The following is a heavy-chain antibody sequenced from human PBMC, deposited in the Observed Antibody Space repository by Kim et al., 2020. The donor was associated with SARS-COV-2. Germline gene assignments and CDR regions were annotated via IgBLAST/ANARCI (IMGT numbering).Heavy chain of an antibody. V-gene: IGHV1-3*01. CDR3: ATSRVVVPAFGF. J-gene: IGHJ3*01. Sequence: ASVKVSCKASEYTFTNSTIHWVRQAPGQRLEWMGWINASSGNRKYSQKFQGRVTITRDTPANTAYMELSSLRSEDTAVYYCATSRVVVPAFGFWGQGTIVTVSP. CDR1: EYTFTNST. D-gene: IGHD2-15*01. CDR2: INASSGNR.